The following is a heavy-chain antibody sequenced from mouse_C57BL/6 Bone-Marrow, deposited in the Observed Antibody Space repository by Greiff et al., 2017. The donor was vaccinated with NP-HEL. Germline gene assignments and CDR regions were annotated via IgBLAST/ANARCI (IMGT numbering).Heavy chain of an antibody. Sequence: EVQGVESGGDLVKPGGSLKLSCAASGFTFSSYGMSWVRQTPDKRLEWVATISSGGSYTYYPDSVKGRFTISRDNAKNTLYLQMSSLKSEDTAMYYCARGPYWGQGTLVTVSA. J-gene: IGHJ3*01. V-gene: IGHV5-6*01. CDR1: GFTFSSYG. CDR3: ARGPY. CDR2: ISSGGSYT.